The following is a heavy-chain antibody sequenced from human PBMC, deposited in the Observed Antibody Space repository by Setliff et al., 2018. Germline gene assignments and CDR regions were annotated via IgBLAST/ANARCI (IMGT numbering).Heavy chain of an antibody. CDR3: ATMRNYYETGNYYSSRWFDP. CDR1: GGSISTRNYY. J-gene: IGHJ5*02. D-gene: IGHD3-22*01. CDR2: INHSGGI. Sequence: PSETLSLTCSVSGGSISTRNYYWGWIRQPPGKGLEWIGEINHSGGIDYNPSLKSRVTISVDTSKNQFSLKLMSVTAADTAVYYCATMRNYYETGNYYSSRWFDPWGQGTLVTVSS. V-gene: IGHV4-39*07.